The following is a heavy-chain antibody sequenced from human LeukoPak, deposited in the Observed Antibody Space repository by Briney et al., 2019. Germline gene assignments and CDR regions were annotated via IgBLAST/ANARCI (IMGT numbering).Heavy chain of an antibody. CDR3: ARAAYSSGSYYFDY. Sequence: ASAKVSCKASGYTFTGYYMHWVRQAPGQGLEWMGRINPNSGGTNYAQKFQGRVTMTRDTSISTAYMELSRLRSDDTAVYYCARAAYSSGSYYFDYWGQGTLVTVSS. CDR2: INPNSGGT. CDR1: GYTFTGYY. V-gene: IGHV1-2*06. D-gene: IGHD6-19*01. J-gene: IGHJ4*02.